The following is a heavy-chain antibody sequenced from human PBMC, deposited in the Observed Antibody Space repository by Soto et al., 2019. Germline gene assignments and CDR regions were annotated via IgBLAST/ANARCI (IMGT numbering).Heavy chain of an antibody. J-gene: IGHJ5*02. CDR3: ARALTYGSGSNWFDP. CDR2: IYYSGST. Sequence: SETLSLTCTVSGGSISSYYWSWIRQPPGKGLEWIGYIYYSGSTNYNPSLKSRVTISVDTSKNQFSLKLSSVTAADTAVYYCARALTYGSGSNWFDPWGQGNLVTVSS. CDR1: GGSISSYY. V-gene: IGHV4-59*01. D-gene: IGHD3-10*01.